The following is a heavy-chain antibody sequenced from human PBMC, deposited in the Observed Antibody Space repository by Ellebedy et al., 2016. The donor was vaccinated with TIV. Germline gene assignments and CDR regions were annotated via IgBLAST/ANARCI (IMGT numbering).Heavy chain of an antibody. Sequence: GESLKISCAAARFPFSSYWMSWVRQAPGKGLEWVANIRQDGSAKYYVDSVKGRFSISRDNAKNSLYLLMNSLSAEDTGVYYCATDGSYGDYRSPTHAFEIWGQGTMVTVSS. J-gene: IGHJ3*02. V-gene: IGHV3-7*01. CDR2: IRQDGSAK. D-gene: IGHD4-17*01. CDR1: RFPFSSYW. CDR3: ATDGSYGDYRSPTHAFEI.